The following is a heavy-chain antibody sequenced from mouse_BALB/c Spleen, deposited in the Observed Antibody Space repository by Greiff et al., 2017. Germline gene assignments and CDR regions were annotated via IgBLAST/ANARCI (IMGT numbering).Heavy chain of an antibody. V-gene: IGHV2-2*02. CDR1: GFSLTSYG. D-gene: IGHD2-4*01. CDR2: IWSGGST. CDR3: ARSMITTDGLLCSMDY. Sequence: QVQLQQSGPGLVQPSQSLSITCTVSGFSLTSYGVHWVRQSPGKGLEWLGVIWSGGSTDYNAAFISRLSISKDNSKSQVFFKMNSLQANDTAIYYCARSMITTDGLLCSMDYWGQGTSVTVSS. J-gene: IGHJ4*01.